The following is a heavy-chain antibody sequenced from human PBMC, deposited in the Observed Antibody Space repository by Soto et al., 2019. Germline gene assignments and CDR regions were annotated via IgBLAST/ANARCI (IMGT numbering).Heavy chain of an antibody. D-gene: IGHD2-21*02. V-gene: IGHV1-69*01. Sequence: QVQLVQSGAEVKKPGSSVKVSCKASGGTFSSYAISWVRQAPGQGLEWMGGITPIFGTANYAQKFQGRGTITADESTSTAYMELSSLRSEDTAVYYCARAHIVVVTAIFYYYGMDVWGQGTTVTVSS. CDR3: ARAHIVVVTAIFYYYGMDV. CDR1: GGTFSSYA. CDR2: ITPIFGTA. J-gene: IGHJ6*02.